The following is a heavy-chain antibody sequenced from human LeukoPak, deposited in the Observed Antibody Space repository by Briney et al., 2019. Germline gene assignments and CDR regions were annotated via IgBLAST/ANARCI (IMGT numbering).Heavy chain of an antibody. CDR2: ISAYNGNT. V-gene: IGHV1-18*01. CDR1: GYTFTSYG. CDR3: SRFHCHRFVVVPADCGRDVFGM. J-gene: IGHJ4*03. D-gene: IGHD2-2*01. Sequence: ASVKVSCNASGYTFTSYGMRWVRQAPGQGLEWMGWISAYNGNTNYAQKFQGRVTMTRHASTSTAYMELRSLRTDDTAVFYSSRFHCHRFVVVPADCGRDVFGMRGPGTLGTVS.